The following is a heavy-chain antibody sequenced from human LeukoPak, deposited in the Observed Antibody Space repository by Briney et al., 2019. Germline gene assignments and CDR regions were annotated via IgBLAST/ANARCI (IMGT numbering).Heavy chain of an antibody. Sequence: PGGSLRLSCAASGFTFSSYAMHWVRQAPGKGLEWVALIWYDGSNQYYADSVKGRFTISRDSSKNTLHLQMNSLRAEDTAVYYCARDLQIRQTGYFDFWGLGTLVTVSS. CDR2: IWYDGSNQ. D-gene: IGHD5-24*01. V-gene: IGHV3-33*08. J-gene: IGHJ4*02. CDR1: GFTFSSYA. CDR3: ARDLQIRQTGYFDF.